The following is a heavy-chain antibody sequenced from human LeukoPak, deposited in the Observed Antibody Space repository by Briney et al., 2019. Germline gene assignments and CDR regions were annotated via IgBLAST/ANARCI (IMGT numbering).Heavy chain of an antibody. CDR3: TSSPNGESSAKIDC. J-gene: IGHJ4*02. V-gene: IGHV3-15*01. D-gene: IGHD4-17*01. CDR1: VFTFTTAW. CDR2: ITSKTDDGTI. Sequence: GGSLRLSCAASVFTFTTAWTRWVRQAPGKGLEWVGRITSKTDDGTIAYAAPVKGRFTISKDDSKNTLFLQMNSLNTEDTAVYYCTSSPNGESSAKIDCWGQGTLVTVSS.